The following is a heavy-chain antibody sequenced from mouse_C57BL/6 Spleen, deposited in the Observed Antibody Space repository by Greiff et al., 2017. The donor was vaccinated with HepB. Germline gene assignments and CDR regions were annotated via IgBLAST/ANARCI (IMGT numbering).Heavy chain of an antibody. J-gene: IGHJ2*01. D-gene: IGHD2-5*01. Sequence: EVQLQQSGPVLVKPGASVKMSCKASGYTFTDYYMNWVKQSHGKSLEWIGVINPYNGGTSYNQKFKGKATLTVDKSSSTAYMELNSLTSEDSAVYYCARGGYSNFYWGQGTTLTVSS. CDR1: GYTFTDYY. CDR3: ARGGYSNFY. V-gene: IGHV1-19*01. CDR2: INPYNGGT.